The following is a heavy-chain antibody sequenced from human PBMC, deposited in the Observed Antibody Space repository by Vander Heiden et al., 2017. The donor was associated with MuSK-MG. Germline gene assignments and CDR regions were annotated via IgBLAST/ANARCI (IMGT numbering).Heavy chain of an antibody. CDR1: GGSISSGSHY. D-gene: IGHD5-18*01. CDR2: IYTTGST. V-gene: IGHV4-61*02. Sequence: QVQLQESGPGLVKPSQTLSLTCTVSGGSISSGSHYWSWIRPPAGKGLEWIGSIYTTGSTSYNPSRKSRVTMSVDTSKNQLSRKLSSVTAADTAMYYCARDRYSYGYGYFDYWGQGTLVTVSS. CDR3: ARDRYSYGYGYFDY. J-gene: IGHJ4*02.